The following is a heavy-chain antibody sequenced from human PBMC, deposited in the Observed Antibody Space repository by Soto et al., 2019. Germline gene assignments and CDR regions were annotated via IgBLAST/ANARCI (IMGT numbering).Heavy chain of an antibody. J-gene: IGHJ6*02. Sequence: PGGSLRLSCAASGFTLSDHYMSWVRQAPGKGLEWVSYISGSASTIYYADSVEGRFTISRDNAKNSLYLQMNSLRAEDTAVYYCARARGYSYGDYYYGMDVWGQGTTVTVS. D-gene: IGHD5-18*01. CDR3: ARARGYSYGDYYYGMDV. CDR2: ISGSASTI. CDR1: GFTLSDHY. V-gene: IGHV3-11*01.